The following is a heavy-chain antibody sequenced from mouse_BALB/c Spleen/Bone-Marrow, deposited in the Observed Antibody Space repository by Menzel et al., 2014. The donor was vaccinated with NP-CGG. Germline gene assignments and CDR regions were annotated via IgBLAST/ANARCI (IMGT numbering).Heavy chain of an antibody. CDR2: ILPGSGST. V-gene: IGHV1-9*01. D-gene: IGHD1-1*02. Sequence: QVQLKESGAELMKPGASVKISCKATGYTFGSYWIEWVKQRPGHGLEWIGEILPGSGSTNYNEKFKGKATFTADTSSNTAYMQLSSLTSEDSAVYYCARWGGYWYFDVWGAGTTVTVSS. CDR1: GYTFGSYW. J-gene: IGHJ1*01. CDR3: ARWGGYWYFDV.